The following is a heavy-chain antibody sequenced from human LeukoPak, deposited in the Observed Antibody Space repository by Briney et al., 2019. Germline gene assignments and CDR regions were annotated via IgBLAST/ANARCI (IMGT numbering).Heavy chain of an antibody. J-gene: IGHJ6*03. CDR2: IYYSGST. V-gene: IGHV4-59*01. D-gene: IGHD6-13*01. Sequence: SETLSLTCTVSGGSISSYYWSWIRQPPGKGLEWIGYIYYSGSTNYNPSLKSRVTISVDTSKNQFSLKLSSVTAADTAVYYCARNTGYSSSWPARYYYMDVWGKGTTVTVSS. CDR3: ARNTGYSSSWPARYYYMDV. CDR1: GGSISSYY.